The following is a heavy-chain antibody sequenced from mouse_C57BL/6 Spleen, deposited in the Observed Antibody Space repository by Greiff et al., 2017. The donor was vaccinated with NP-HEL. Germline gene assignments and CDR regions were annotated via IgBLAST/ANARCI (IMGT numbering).Heavy chain of an antibody. J-gene: IGHJ4*01. CDR2: ISSGSSTI. Sequence: DVKLQESGGGLVKPGGSLKLSCAASGFTFSDYGMHWVRQAPEQGLEWVAYISSGSSTIYYADTVKGRFTISRDNAKNTLFLQMTSLRSEDTAMYYCAGDYYAMDYWGQGASVTVSS. CDR1: GFTFSDYG. CDR3: AGDYYAMDY. V-gene: IGHV5-17*01.